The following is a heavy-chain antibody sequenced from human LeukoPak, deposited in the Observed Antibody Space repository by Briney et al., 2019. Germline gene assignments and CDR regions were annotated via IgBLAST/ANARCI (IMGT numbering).Heavy chain of an antibody. D-gene: IGHD3-22*01. V-gene: IGHV1-69*05. CDR2: FMPIFGTA. Sequence: SVKVSCKAYGGTFSNYAISWVRQAPGQGLEWMGRFMPIFGTANHAQKFQGRVTITTDESTTTAYMELSSLKSEDTAVYYCARGESYTSSGYYYWGQGTLVTVSS. J-gene: IGHJ4*02. CDR1: GGTFSNYA. CDR3: ARGESYTSSGYYY.